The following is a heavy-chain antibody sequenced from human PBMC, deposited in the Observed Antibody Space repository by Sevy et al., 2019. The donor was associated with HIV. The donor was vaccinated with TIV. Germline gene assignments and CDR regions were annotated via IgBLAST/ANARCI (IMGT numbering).Heavy chain of an antibody. CDR2: IIPIFGTA. J-gene: IGHJ4*02. V-gene: IGHV1-69*13. D-gene: IGHD4-17*01. CDR3: AREEGYGDYTFDY. Sequence: ASVKVSCKASGGTFSSYAISWVRQAPGQGLEWMGGIIPIFGTANYAQKFQGRVTITADEYTSTAYMELSSLGSEDTAVYYCAREEGYGDYTFDYWGQGTLVTVSS. CDR1: GGTFSSYA.